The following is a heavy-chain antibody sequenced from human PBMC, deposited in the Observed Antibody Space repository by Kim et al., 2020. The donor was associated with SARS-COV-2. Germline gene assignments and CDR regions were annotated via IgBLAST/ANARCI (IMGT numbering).Heavy chain of an antibody. J-gene: IGHJ5*02. CDR2: INPNSGGT. CDR3: AREEAGPYCGGDCYLNWFDP. CDR1: GYTFTGYY. D-gene: IGHD2-21*01. V-gene: IGHV1-2*02. Sequence: ASVKVSCKASGYTFTGYYMHWVRQAPGQGLEWMGWINPNSGGTNYAQKFQGRVTMTRDTSISTAYMELSRLRSDDTAVYYCAREEAGPYCGGDCYLNWFDPWGQGTLVTVSS.